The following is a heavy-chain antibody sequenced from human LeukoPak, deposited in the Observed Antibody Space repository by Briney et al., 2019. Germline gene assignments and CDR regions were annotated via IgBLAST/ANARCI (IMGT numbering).Heavy chain of an antibody. CDR3: ARGRNGAFDI. CDR2: INHSGST. Sequence: SETLSLTCAVYGGSFSGYYWSWIRQPPGKGLEWIGEINHSGSTNYNPSLKSRVTISVDTSKNQFSLKLSSVTAADTAVYYCARGRNGAFDIWGQGTMVTVSS. CDR1: GGSFSGYY. J-gene: IGHJ3*02. D-gene: IGHD1-14*01. V-gene: IGHV4-34*01.